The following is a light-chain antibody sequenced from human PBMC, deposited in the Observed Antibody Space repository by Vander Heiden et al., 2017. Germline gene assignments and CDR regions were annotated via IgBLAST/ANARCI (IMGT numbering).Light chain of an antibody. V-gene: IGLV3-1*01. CDR2: QDS. CDR3: QTWDSSTVV. Sequence: SYELTQQPSVSVSPGQTASITCSGDKLGDKYACWYQQKPGQSPVLVIYQDSKRPSGIPERFSGSNSGNTATLTISGTQAMDEADYYCQTWDSSTVVFGGGTSLTVL. J-gene: IGLJ3*02. CDR1: KLGDKY.